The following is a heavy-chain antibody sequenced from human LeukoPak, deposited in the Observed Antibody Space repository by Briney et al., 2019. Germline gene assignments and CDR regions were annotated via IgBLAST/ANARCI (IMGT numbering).Heavy chain of an antibody. D-gene: IGHD3-10*01. Sequence: GGSLRLSCAASGFTFSSYSMNWVRQAPGKGLEWVSSISSSSSYIYYADSVKGRFTISRDNAKNSLYLQMNSLRAEDTAVYYCAKDPPTYYYGSGRSAFDIWGQGTMVTVSS. V-gene: IGHV3-21*01. CDR2: ISSSSSYI. CDR1: GFTFSSYS. J-gene: IGHJ3*02. CDR3: AKDPPTYYYGSGRSAFDI.